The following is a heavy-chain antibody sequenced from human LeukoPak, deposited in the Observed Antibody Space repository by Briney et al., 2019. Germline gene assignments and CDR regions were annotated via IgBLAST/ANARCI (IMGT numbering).Heavy chain of an antibody. CDR3: ARSVAGSSWFDP. CDR1: GFTFSSYD. D-gene: IGHD6-19*01. CDR2: IAAGET. V-gene: IGHV3-13*01. J-gene: IGHJ5*02. Sequence: GGSLRLSCAASGFTFSSYDMHWVRQITGKGLEWVSVIAAGETLYAGSARGRFTIPRENAKNSLYLQMNSLRAGDTAVYYCARSVAGSSWFDPWGQGTLVTVSS.